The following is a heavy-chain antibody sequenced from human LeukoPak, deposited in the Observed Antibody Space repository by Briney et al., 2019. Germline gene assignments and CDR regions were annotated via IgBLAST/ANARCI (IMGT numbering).Heavy chain of an antibody. CDR1: GITFSSYE. J-gene: IGHJ6*02. CDR2: MSSSGSTI. CDR3: ARRGYSYGYDYYYGMDV. Sequence: PGGSLRLSCAAAGITFSSYEMHWVRQAPGKGLEWVSYMSSSGSTIHYADSVKGRFTISRDNAKSSLFLQMNSLRAEDTAVYYCARRGYSYGYDYYYGMDVWGQGTTVTVSS. V-gene: IGHV3-48*03. D-gene: IGHD5-18*01.